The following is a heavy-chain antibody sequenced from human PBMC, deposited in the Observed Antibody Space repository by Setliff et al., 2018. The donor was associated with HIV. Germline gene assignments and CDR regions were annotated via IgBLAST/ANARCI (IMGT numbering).Heavy chain of an antibody. CDR2: IFSGGDST. CDR3: ARYVRPPYYFDY. Sequence: PGESLKISCAASGFTFSSYAMTWVRQAPGKGVEWVSVIFSGGDSTYYADSVKGRFIISRDNSKNTLYLQMNSLRAEDTAVYFCARYVRPPYYFDYWGQGALVTVSS. D-gene: IGHD3-10*01. CDR1: GFTFSSYA. J-gene: IGHJ4*02. V-gene: IGHV3-23*03.